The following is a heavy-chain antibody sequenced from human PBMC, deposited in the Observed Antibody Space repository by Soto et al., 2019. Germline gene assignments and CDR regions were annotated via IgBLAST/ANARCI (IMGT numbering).Heavy chain of an antibody. D-gene: IGHD6-19*01. CDR3: ARVVKTRGYSSGWYWFDP. CDR2: IYHSGST. CDR1: GGSISSSNW. J-gene: IGHJ5*02. V-gene: IGHV4-4*02. Sequence: QVQLQESGPGLVKPSGTLSLTCAVSGGSISSSNWWSWVRQPPGQGLEWIGEIYHSGSTNYNPSLKSRVTISVDKSKNQFSLKLSSVTAADTAVYYCARVVKTRGYSSGWYWFDPWGQGTLVTVSS.